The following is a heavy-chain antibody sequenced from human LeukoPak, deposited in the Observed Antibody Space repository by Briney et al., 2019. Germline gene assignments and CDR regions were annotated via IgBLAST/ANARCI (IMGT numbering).Heavy chain of an antibody. J-gene: IGHJ6*02. CDR1: GFXFNAYD. Sequence: GGSLRLSCAAAGFXFNAYDIHWVRQATGKGLEWVSYIGRAGDTYYAGSVKGRFTISREDATNSLFLQMNSLGVGDTAVYYCARDSSGWGLAVWGQGTTVTVSS. CDR3: ARDSSGWGLAV. D-gene: IGHD6-19*01. V-gene: IGHV3-13*04. CDR2: IGRAGDT.